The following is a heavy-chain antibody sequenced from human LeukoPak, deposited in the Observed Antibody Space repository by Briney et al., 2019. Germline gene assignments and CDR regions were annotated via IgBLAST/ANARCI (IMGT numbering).Heavy chain of an antibody. CDR2: ISWNSGNI. V-gene: IGHV3-9*01. D-gene: IGHD5-18*01. CDR1: GFTFEDYA. Sequence: GRSLRLSRAVSGFTFEDYAMHWVRQAPGKGLEWVSGISWNSGNIGYADSVKGRFTISRDNAKNSLYLQMNSLRAEDTALYYCAKGLYSYGYSLIDYWGQGTLVTVSS. J-gene: IGHJ4*02. CDR3: AKGLYSYGYSLIDY.